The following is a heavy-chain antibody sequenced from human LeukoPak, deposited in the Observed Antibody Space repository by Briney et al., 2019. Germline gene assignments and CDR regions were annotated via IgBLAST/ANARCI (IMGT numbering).Heavy chain of an antibody. V-gene: IGHV3-66*01. CDR3: ATAGGDGSRMGFDP. CDR2: IYSGGST. Sequence: GGSLRLSCAASGFTVSSNYMSWVRQAPGKGLEWVSVIYSGGSTYYADSVKGRFTISRDNSKNTLYLQMNSLRAEDTAVYYCATAGGDGSRMGFDPWGQGTLVTVSS. D-gene: IGHD2-15*01. CDR1: GFTVSSNY. J-gene: IGHJ5*02.